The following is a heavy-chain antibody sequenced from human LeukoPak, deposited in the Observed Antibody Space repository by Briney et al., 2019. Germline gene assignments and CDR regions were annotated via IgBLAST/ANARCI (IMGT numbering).Heavy chain of an antibody. CDR1: GSRFTSYW. CDR3: ARRIFALSWFDP. V-gene: IGHV5-51*01. D-gene: IGHD3-3*02. Sequence: GESLKISCKGSGSRFTSYWIGWVRPMPGKGLEWMGIIYPGDSDTRYSPSFQGQVTISADKSISTAYLQWSSLKASDTAMYYCARRIFALSWFDPWGQGTLVTVSS. CDR2: IYPGDSDT. J-gene: IGHJ5*02.